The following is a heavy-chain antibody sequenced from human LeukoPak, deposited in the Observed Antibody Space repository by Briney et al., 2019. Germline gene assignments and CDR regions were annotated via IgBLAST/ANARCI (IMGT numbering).Heavy chain of an antibody. D-gene: IGHD2-15*01. CDR2: INTDGSST. CDR1: GFTFSTYW. J-gene: IGHJ4*02. Sequence: GGSLRLSCVASGFTFSTYWMHWVRQAPGKGLVWVSRINTDGSSTSYADSVKGRFTISRDNAKNTLYLQMNSLRAEDTAVYYCARAVGVVVAASDYWGQGALVTVSS. CDR3: ARAVGVVVAASDY. V-gene: IGHV3-74*01.